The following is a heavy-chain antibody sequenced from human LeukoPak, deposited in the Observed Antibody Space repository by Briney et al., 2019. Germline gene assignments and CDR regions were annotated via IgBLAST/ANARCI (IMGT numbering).Heavy chain of an antibody. CDR2: ISSNGGST. Sequence: GGSLRLSCAASGFTFSRYAMHWVRQAPGKGLESVSAISSNGGSTCYANSVKGRFTISRDNSKNTLYLQMGSLRAEDLAVYYCARDFGLTGKVDYWGQGTLVTVSS. CDR3: ARDFGLTGKVDY. V-gene: IGHV3-64*01. CDR1: GFTFSRYA. J-gene: IGHJ4*02. D-gene: IGHD1-20*01.